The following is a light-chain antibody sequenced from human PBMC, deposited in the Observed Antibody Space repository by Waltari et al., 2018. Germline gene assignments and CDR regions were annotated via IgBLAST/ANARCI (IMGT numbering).Light chain of an antibody. J-gene: IGLJ1*01. CDR1: SLDVGNYHL. Sequence: QSGLAQPASASGSPGQSITTPCTGTSLDVGNYHLVSWSQQGPGKAPRLLIYEVTKRAPGTSDRFAAAKSGNTASLSISGLQAQEDEADYYCCSYVGLGTYVFGTGTKVTV. CDR3: CSYVGLGTYV. V-gene: IGLV2-23*02. CDR2: EVT.